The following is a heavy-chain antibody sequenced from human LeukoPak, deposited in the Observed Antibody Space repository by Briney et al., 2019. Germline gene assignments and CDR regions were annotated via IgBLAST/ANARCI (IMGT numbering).Heavy chain of an antibody. Sequence: SETLSLTCTVSAYSISSGYYWGWIRQPPGKGLEWIGSIYHSGSTYYNPSLKSRVAISLDTSKNQFSLKLSSVTAADTAVYYCARVGRDIVVVPAAMIAFDIWGQGTMVTVSS. CDR1: AYSISSGYY. CDR2: IYHSGST. J-gene: IGHJ3*02. D-gene: IGHD2-2*01. V-gene: IGHV4-38-2*02. CDR3: ARVGRDIVVVPAAMIAFDI.